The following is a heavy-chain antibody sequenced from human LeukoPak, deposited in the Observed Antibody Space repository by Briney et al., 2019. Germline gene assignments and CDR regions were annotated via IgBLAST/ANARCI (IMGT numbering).Heavy chain of an antibody. CDR2: MNPNSGST. V-gene: IGHV1-8*01. Sequence: ASVKVSCKAAGYTFNSYNINWVRQATGQGLEWMGWMNPNSGSTGYAQKFQGRVTMTRNTSISTAYMELSSLRSGDTAVYYCARGGVYYDFWSGYYPIHYFDYWGQGTLVTVSS. D-gene: IGHD3-3*01. J-gene: IGHJ4*02. CDR1: GYTFNSYN. CDR3: ARGGVYYDFWSGYYPIHYFDY.